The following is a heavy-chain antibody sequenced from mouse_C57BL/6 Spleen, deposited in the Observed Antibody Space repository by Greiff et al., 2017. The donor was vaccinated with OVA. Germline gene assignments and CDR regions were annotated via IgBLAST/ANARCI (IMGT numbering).Heavy chain of an antibody. CDR3: VPPYYIGGFAY. J-gene: IGHJ3*01. D-gene: IGHD2-10*01. Sequence: EVQLQESGGGLVQPKGSLKLSCAASGFSFNTYAMNWVRQAPGKGLEWVARIRSKSNNYATYYADSVKDRFTISRDDSESMLYLQMNNLKTEDTAMDYCVPPYYIGGFAYWGQGTLVTVSA. CDR1: GFSFNTYA. V-gene: IGHV10-1*01. CDR2: IRSKSNNYAT.